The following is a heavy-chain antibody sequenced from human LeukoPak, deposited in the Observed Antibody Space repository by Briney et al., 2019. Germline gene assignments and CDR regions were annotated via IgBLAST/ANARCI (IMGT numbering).Heavy chain of an antibody. J-gene: IGHJ4*02. CDR3: ARIKLGYCSSTSCYYFDY. CDR1: GFTFNDYG. CDR2: IKQDGSEK. D-gene: IGHD2-2*01. Sequence: HTGGSLRLSCAASGFTFNDYGMTWVRQAPGKGLEWVANIKQDGSEKYYVDSVKGRFTISRDNAKNSLYLQMNSLRAEDTAVYYCARIKLGYCSSTSCYYFDYWGQGTLVTVSS. V-gene: IGHV3-7*01.